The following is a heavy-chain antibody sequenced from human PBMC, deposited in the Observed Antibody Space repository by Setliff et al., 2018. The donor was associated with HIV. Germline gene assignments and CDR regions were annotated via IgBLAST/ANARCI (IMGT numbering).Heavy chain of an antibody. D-gene: IGHD5-18*01. Sequence: AGGSLRLSCTASGFTFSSYSVNWVRQAPGKGLEWVAFISGNGGAINYADSVKGRFTISRDNSKNTLYLQMNSLRAEDTAVYYCAALKGYSYGRGCFDPWGQGTTVTVSS. CDR1: GFTFSSYS. CDR2: ISGNGGAI. J-gene: IGHJ6*02. V-gene: IGHV3-48*01. CDR3: AALKGYSYGRGCFDP.